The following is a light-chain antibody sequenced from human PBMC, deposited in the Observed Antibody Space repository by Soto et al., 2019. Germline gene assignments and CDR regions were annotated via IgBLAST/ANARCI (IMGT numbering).Light chain of an antibody. V-gene: IGKV1-6*01. CDR1: QDIRND. J-gene: IGKJ1*01. Sequence: AIRMTQSPSSLSASVGDRVTITCRASQDIRNDLHWYQQKLGRAPNLLIYSSSTLQSGVPSRFNGSGSGAYFTLSSSRLQPEYFATYYCLQDYTFPWTFGQGTNVEVK. CDR2: SSS. CDR3: LQDYTFPWT.